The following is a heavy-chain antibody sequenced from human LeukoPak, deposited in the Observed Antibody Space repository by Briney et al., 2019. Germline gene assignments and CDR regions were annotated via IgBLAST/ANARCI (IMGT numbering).Heavy chain of an antibody. Sequence: PGGSLRLSCAASGFTFSSYEMNWVRQAPGKGLEWVSYISSSGSTIYYADSVKGRFTISRDNSKNTLYLQMNSLRAEDTAVYYCAKAGLVLDLYGIAAALDYWGQGTLVTVSS. V-gene: IGHV3-48*03. J-gene: IGHJ4*02. D-gene: IGHD6-13*01. CDR2: ISSSGSTI. CDR3: AKAGLVLDLYGIAAALDY. CDR1: GFTFSSYE.